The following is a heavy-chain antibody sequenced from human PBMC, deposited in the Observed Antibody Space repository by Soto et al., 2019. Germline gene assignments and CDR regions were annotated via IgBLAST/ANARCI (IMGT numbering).Heavy chain of an antibody. D-gene: IGHD5-12*01. V-gene: IGHV3-11*01. CDR1: GFTFSDYY. J-gene: IGHJ4*02. CDR2: ISSSGSTI. CDR3: ARSGIVATICLDY. Sequence: PGGSPRLSCAASGFTFSDYYMSWIRQAPGKGLEWVSYISSSGSTIYYADSVKGRFTISRDNAKNSLYLQMNSLRAEDTAVYYWARSGIVATICLDYWGQGTLVTVSS.